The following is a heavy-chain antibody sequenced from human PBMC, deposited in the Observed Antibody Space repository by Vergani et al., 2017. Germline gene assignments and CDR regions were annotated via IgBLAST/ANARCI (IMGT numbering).Heavy chain of an antibody. CDR3: ARDLRLLYNRFDP. Sequence: QVQLVESGGGVVQPGRSLRLSCAASGFTFNQYGMHCVRQAPGKGLDWVAVTRYDGNNKQYEESVKGRFTISRDNSKSRMYLQMNSLRDEDTGVYYCARDLRLLYNRFDPWGQGTLVTVSS. CDR1: GFTFNQYG. D-gene: IGHD1-14*01. J-gene: IGHJ5*02. CDR2: TRYDGNNK. V-gene: IGHV3-33*01.